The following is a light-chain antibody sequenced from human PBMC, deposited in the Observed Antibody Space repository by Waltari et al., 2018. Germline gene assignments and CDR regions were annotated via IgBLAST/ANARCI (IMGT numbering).Light chain of an antibody. J-gene: IGKJ4*01. CDR2: RVS. CDR3: MQGTHFPLS. V-gene: IGKV2-30*02. Sequence: DVVLTPSPLSLPITHGLPASMPCRSSQNHRQSDGNTYLSWYLQKSGQPPRRLLYRVSNRDSGVPDRFSGSVSGTDFTLTISSVEAEDVGTYYCMQGTHFPLSFGGGTKVEI. CDR1: QNHRQSDGNTY.